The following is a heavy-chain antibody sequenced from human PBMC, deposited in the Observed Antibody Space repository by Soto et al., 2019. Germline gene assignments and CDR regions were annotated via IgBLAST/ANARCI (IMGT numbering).Heavy chain of an antibody. CDR2: INHSGST. V-gene: IGHV4-34*01. CDR3: ASRGYRYCYYYYYGMDV. Sequence: QVQLQQWGAGLLKPSETLSLTCAVYGGSFSGYYWSWIRQPPGKGLEWIGEINHSGSTNYNPSLKSRVTISVDKSMYQFSLKLRSVTAADTAVYYCASRGYRYCYYYYYGMDVWGQGTTVTVSS. J-gene: IGHJ6*02. D-gene: IGHD5-18*01. CDR1: GGSFSGYY.